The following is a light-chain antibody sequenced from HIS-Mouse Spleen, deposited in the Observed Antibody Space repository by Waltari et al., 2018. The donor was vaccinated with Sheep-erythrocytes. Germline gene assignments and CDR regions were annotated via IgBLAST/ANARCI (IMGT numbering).Light chain of an antibody. Sequence: QSALTQPRSVSGSPGQSVTISCTGPSSDVGGYNYVSCYQQHPGKAPKLMIYDVSKRPSGVPDRFSGSKSGNTASLNISGLQAEDEADYYCCSYAGSYTLVFGGGTKLTVL. CDR1: SSDVGGYNY. CDR2: DVS. V-gene: IGLV2-11*01. J-gene: IGLJ2*01. CDR3: CSYAGSYTLV.